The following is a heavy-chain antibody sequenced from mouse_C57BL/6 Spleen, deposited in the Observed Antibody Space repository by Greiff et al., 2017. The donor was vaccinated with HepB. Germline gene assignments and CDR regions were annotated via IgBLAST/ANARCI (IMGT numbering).Heavy chain of an antibody. J-gene: IGHJ3*01. V-gene: IGHV1-80*01. Sequence: VQLKQSGAELVKPGASVKISCKASGYAFSSYWMNWVKQRPGKGLEWIGQIYPGDGDTNYNGKFKGKATLTADKSSSTAYMQLSSLTSEDSAVYFCARRSYGSSSAWFAYWGQGTLVTVSA. CDR2: IYPGDGDT. D-gene: IGHD1-1*01. CDR3: ARRSYGSSSAWFAY. CDR1: GYAFSSYW.